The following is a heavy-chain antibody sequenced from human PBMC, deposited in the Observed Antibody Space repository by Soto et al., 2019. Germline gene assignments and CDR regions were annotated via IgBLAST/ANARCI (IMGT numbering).Heavy chain of an antibody. CDR2: IYPGDSDT. D-gene: IGHD3-22*01. Sequence: GECLKISCKGSGYSFTSYWIGWVRQMPGKGLEWMGIIYPGDSDTRYSPSFQGQVTISADKSISTAYLQWSSLKASDTAMYYCARSVLMDYYDSSGYPDYWGQGTLVTVSS. CDR3: ARSVLMDYYDSSGYPDY. J-gene: IGHJ4*02. CDR1: GYSFTSYW. V-gene: IGHV5-51*01.